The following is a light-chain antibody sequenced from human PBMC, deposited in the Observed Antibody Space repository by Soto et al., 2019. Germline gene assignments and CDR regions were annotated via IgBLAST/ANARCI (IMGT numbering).Light chain of an antibody. CDR3: QQYNNWPPRYT. CDR1: QCVSSN. CDR2: DAS. J-gene: IGKJ2*01. V-gene: IGKV3-15*01. Sequence: EIVMTQSPATLSVSPGERATLSCRASQCVSSNLAWYQQNPGQAPRLLIYDASTRATGIPARFSGSGSGTEFTLTISSLQSEDFAVYYCQQYNNWPPRYTFGQGTKLEIK.